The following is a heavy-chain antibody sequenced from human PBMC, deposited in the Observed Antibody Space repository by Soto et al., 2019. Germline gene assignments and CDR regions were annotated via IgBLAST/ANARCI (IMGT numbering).Heavy chain of an antibody. Sequence: VKVSCKVSGYTLTELSMHWVRQAPGKGLEWMGGFDPEDGETIYAQKFQGRVTMTEDTSTDTAYMELSSLRSEDTAVYYCATAPNYDILTGYYLEGGLRRPFDYWGQGTLVTVS. J-gene: IGHJ4*02. CDR1: GYTLTELS. D-gene: IGHD3-9*01. CDR2: FDPEDGET. CDR3: ATAPNYDILTGYYLEGGLRRPFDY. V-gene: IGHV1-24*01.